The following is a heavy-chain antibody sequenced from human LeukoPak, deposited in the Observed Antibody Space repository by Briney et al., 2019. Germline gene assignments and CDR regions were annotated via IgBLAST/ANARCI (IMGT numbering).Heavy chain of an antibody. Sequence: HPGRSLRLSCTASGFTFGDYAMSWVRQAPGKGLEWVGFIRSKAYGGTTEYAASVKGRFTISRDDSKSIAYLQMNSLKTEDTAVYYCTRVRIAVAGRGRYFDYWGRETLVTVSS. V-gene: IGHV3-49*04. CDR1: GFTFGDYA. J-gene: IGHJ4*02. CDR2: IRSKAYGGTT. D-gene: IGHD6-19*01. CDR3: TRVRIAVAGRGRYFDY.